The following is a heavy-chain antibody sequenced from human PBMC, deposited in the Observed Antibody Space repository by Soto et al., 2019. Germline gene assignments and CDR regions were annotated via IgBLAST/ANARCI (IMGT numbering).Heavy chain of an antibody. CDR1: NGSLSGYS. CDR2: INHSGTI. D-gene: IGHD6-6*01. CDR3: ATGGGFIEGRMVWFDP. J-gene: IGHJ5*02. Sequence: SETLSLTCSVYNGSLSGYSLNWIRQPPGKGLEWIGEINHSGTINYNPSLRSRVTMSVDRSRNQFSLKLRSVTAADTAVYYCATGGGFIEGRMVWFDPWGQGTQVTVYS. V-gene: IGHV4-34*01.